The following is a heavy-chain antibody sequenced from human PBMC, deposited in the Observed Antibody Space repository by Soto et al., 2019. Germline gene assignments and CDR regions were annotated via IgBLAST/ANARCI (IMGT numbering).Heavy chain of an antibody. CDR2: VTYDGSNP. V-gene: IGHV3-74*03. Sequence: GGSLRLSCTASGFTFSNYMMHWVRQVPGKGLVWVSRVTYDGSNPTYADSVKGRFTISRDNAQNTLYLEMSSLRAEDTAVYYCVRGGTRTTFDGGVWGTGTTVTVSS. J-gene: IGHJ6*04. CDR3: VRGGTRTTFDGGV. D-gene: IGHD1-1*01. CDR1: GFTFSNYM.